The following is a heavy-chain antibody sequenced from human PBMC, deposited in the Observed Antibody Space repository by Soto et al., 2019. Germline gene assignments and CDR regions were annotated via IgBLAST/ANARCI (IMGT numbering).Heavy chain of an antibody. Sequence: SLTCTVSGGSISSSSYYWGWIRQPPGKGLEWIGSIYYSGSTYYNPSLKSRVTISVDTSKNQFSLKLSSVTAADTAVYYCARSLTTVETMDVWGQGTTVTVSS. V-gene: IGHV4-39*01. CDR2: IYYSGST. CDR3: ARSLTTVETMDV. CDR1: GGSISSSSYY. J-gene: IGHJ6*02. D-gene: IGHD4-17*01.